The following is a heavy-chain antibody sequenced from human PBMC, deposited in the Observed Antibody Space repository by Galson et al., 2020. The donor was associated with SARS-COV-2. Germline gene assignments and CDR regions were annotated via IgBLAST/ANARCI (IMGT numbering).Heavy chain of an antibody. J-gene: IGHJ4*02. CDR3: ARTSSTATREYYFEY. D-gene: IGHD4-17*01. CDR1: GDSISNADFY. V-gene: IGHV4-30-4*01. Sequence: SETLSLTCTVSGDSISNADFYWSWIRQTPGTGLEWIGDIHSTGNTYYNPSLMSRGTMSVDTSKNQFSLRLTSVTAADTAVYFCARTSSTATREYYFEYGGQGALLSVSS. CDR2: IHSTGNT.